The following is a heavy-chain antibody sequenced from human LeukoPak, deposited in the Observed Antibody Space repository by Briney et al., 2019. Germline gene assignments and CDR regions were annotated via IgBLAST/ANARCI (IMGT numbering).Heavy chain of an antibody. CDR1: GFTFSSSA. V-gene: IGHV3-23*01. D-gene: IGHD6-19*01. J-gene: IGHJ4*02. Sequence: GGSLRLSCAASGFTFSSSAMSWVRQAPGKGLEWVSAISDNGGYTYYADSVKGRFTTSRDNSKNMLYLQMNSLSAEDTAVYYCARGPGYSSGWYVLSVDYWGQGTLVTVSS. CDR3: ARGPGYSSGWYVLSVDY. CDR2: ISDNGGYT.